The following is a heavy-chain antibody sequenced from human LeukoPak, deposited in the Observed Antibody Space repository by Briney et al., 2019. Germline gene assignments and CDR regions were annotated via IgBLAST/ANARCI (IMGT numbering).Heavy chain of an antibody. D-gene: IGHD3-22*01. CDR1: GYTFTGYY. CDR2: INPNSGGT. Sequence: GASVKVSCKASGYTFTGYYMHWVRQAPGQGLEWMGWINPNSGGTDYAQKFQGRVTMTRDTSISTGHMELSRLRSDDTAVYYCARVGYDSSGSDWGQGTLVTVSS. V-gene: IGHV1-2*02. CDR3: ARVGYDSSGSD. J-gene: IGHJ4*02.